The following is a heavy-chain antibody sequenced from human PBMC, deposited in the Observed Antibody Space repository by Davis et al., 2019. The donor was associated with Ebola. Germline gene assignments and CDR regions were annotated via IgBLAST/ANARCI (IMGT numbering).Heavy chain of an antibody. CDR1: LGNFISSA. J-gene: IGHJ6*02. CDR3: AVGTPVTTWEYYYGMDV. V-gene: IGHV1-69*06. CDR2: NIPIFGTG. Sequence: SVPVSCKASLGNFISSAISWVRQAPGHRLDWMGGNIPIFGTGNYDQKFQGRDTITADKSTSTAYMELSSLRSEDTAVYYCAVGTPVTTWEYYYGMDVWGQGTTVTVSS. D-gene: IGHD4-17*01.